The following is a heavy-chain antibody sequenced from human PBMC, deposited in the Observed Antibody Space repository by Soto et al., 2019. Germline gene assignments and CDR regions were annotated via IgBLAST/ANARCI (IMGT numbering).Heavy chain of an antibody. CDR2: IGTAGDT. CDR1: GFTFSSYD. Sequence: GGSLRFSCAASGFTFSSYDMHWVRQATGKXLEWVSAIGTAGDTYYPGSVKGRFTISRENAKNSLYLQMNSLRAGDTAVYYCARGSGVGATPDGTGWFDPWGQGALVTVSS. CDR3: ARGSGVGATPDGTGWFDP. D-gene: IGHD1-26*01. J-gene: IGHJ5*02. V-gene: IGHV3-13*01.